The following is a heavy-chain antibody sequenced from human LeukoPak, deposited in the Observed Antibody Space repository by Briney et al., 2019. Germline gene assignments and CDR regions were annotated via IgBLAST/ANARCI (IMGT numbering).Heavy chain of an antibody. D-gene: IGHD6-13*01. CDR1: GFTFGSNV. CDR3: AKQGYSIWYEY. J-gene: IGHJ4*02. CDR2: ITAICDNT. Sequence: PVGSLRLSCAASGFTFGSNVMSWVRQAPGKGLEWVSAITAICDNTYYADTVKGRLTISRDNSKNTLYLQMSSLRAEDTAVYYCAKQGYSIWYEYWGQGTLVTLSS. V-gene: IGHV3-23*01.